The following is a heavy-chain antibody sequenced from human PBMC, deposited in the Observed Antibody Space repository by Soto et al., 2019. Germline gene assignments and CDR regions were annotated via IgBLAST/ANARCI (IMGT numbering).Heavy chain of an antibody. V-gene: IGHV3-23*01. CDR1: GFTFSSYA. Sequence: GGSLRLSCAASGFTFSSYAMSWVRQAPGKGLEWVSAISGSGGSTYYADSVKGRFTISRDNSKNTLYLQMKSLRVEDTAVYYCANDGYGGHFEYWAQRTLVTVSS. CDR2: ISGSGGST. D-gene: IGHD5-12*01. J-gene: IGHJ4*02. CDR3: ANDGYGGHFEY.